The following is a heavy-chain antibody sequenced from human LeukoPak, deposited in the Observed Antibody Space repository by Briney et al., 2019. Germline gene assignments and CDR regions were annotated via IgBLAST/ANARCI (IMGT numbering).Heavy chain of an antibody. CDR1: GFTFSSYW. D-gene: IGHD3-22*01. Sequence: GGSLRLSCAASGFTFSSYWMSWVRQAPGKGLEWVANIKQDGSEKYYVDSVKGRFTISRDNAKNSLYLQMNSLRAEDPAVYYCARDLSDSSGYYYAGDYWGQGTLVTVSS. CDR3: ARDLSDSSGYYYAGDY. J-gene: IGHJ4*02. CDR2: IKQDGSEK. V-gene: IGHV3-7*01.